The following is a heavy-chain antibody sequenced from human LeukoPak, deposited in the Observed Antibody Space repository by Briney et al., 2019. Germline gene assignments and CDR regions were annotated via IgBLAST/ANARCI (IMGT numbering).Heavy chain of an antibody. V-gene: IGHV3-21*01. D-gene: IGHD1-26*01. CDR2: ISSSSSYI. CDR1: GFTLSSSS. J-gene: IGHJ4*02. CDR3: ARDRRGSGRSFDY. Sequence: GGSLRLSCAASGFTLSSSSMNWVRQAPGKGLEWVSSISSSSSYIYYADSLKGRFTISRDNAKNSLYLQMNSLRAEDTAVYYCARDRRGSGRSFDYWGQGTLVTVSS.